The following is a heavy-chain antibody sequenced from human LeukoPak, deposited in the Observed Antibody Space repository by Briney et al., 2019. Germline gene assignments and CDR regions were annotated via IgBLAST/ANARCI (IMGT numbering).Heavy chain of an antibody. D-gene: IGHD4-23*01. J-gene: IGHJ4*02. V-gene: IGHV3-66*01. CDR1: GLTVSSNY. Sequence: PGGSLRLSCAASGLTVSSNYMSWVRQAPGKGLEWVSVIYSDGSTYYADSVKGRFTISRDNSKNTVYLQMNSLRAEDTAVYFCARRPDYGGTPTFYHWGQGTLVTVSS. CDR3: ARRPDYGGTPTFYH. CDR2: IYSDGST.